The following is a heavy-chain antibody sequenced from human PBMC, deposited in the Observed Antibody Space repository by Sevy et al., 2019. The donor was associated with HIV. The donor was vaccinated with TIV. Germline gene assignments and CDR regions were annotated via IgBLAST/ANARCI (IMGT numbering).Heavy chain of an antibody. Sequence: ASVKVSCKASGYTFTGYYMHWVRQAPGQGLEWMGWIIPNSGGTNYAQKFQGRVTMTRDTSISTAYMELSRLRSDDTAVYYCARVDSSGYVYYYYGMDVWGQGTTVTVSS. CDR1: GYTFTGYY. CDR3: ARVDSSGYVYYYYGMDV. J-gene: IGHJ6*02. D-gene: IGHD3-22*01. CDR2: IIPNSGGT. V-gene: IGHV1-2*02.